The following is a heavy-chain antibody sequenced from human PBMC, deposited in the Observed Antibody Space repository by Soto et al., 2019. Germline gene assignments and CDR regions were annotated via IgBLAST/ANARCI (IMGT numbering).Heavy chain of an antibody. V-gene: IGHV4-34*01. J-gene: IGHJ4*02. CDR2: INHSGST. CDR1: GGSFSGYY. D-gene: IGHD3-16*02. Sequence: QVQLQQWGAGLLKPSETLSLTCAVYGGSFSGYYWSWLRQPPGKGLEWLGEINHSGSTTYNPSLKSRVTISVDTSKNQFSLKLRSVTAADTDVYYCARYVDDYVWGSYRSLDYWGQGTLVTVSS. CDR3: ARYVDDYVWGSYRSLDY.